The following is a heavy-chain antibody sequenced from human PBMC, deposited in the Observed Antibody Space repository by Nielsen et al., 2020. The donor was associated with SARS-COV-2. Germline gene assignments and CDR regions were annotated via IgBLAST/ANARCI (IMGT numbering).Heavy chain of an antibody. V-gene: IGHV4-30-4*01. CDR1: GDSISSDDYY. Sequence: SETLSLTCRVSGDSISSDDYYWNWIRQPPGKGLEWIGYSYYSGSTYYNPSLKSRVTISIDTSKNQLSLRVKSVTAADTAVYYCASSSSWYGWFDPLGQGTLVTVSS. D-gene: IGHD6-13*01. CDR3: ASSSSWYGWFDP. J-gene: IGHJ5*02. CDR2: SYYSGST.